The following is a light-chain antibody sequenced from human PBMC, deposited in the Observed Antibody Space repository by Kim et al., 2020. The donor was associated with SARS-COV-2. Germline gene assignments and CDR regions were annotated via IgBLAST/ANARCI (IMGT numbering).Light chain of an antibody. V-gene: IGKV1-16*01. J-gene: IGKJ3*01. CDR2: TTS. CDR1: RGVSDS. CDR3: QQYNAYPFT. Sequence: ALVGNNTPFTCPASRGVSDSLAWFQQKPGKAPRSLIYTTSILRSGVPSRFSASESGTDFTLTISSLQPEDFATYYCQQYNAYPFTFGPGTKVDIK.